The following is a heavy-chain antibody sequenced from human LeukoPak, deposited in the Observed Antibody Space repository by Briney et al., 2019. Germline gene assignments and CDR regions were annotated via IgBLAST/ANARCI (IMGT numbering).Heavy chain of an antibody. V-gene: IGHV4-39*01. D-gene: IGHD5-12*01. J-gene: IGHJ4*02. CDR3: ARLFGYSGYADY. CDR1: GGSISSSSYY. CDR2: IYYSGST. Sequence: SETLSLTCTVSGGSISSSSYYWGWIRQPPGKGLEWIGSIYYSGSTYYNPSLKSRVTISVDTSKNQFSLKLSSVTAADTAVYYCARLFGYSGYADYWGQGTLVTVSS.